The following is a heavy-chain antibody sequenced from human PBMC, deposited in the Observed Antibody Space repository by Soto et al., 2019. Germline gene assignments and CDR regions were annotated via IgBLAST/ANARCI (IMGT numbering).Heavy chain of an antibody. D-gene: IGHD1-26*01. J-gene: IGHJ6*02. Sequence: SETLCLTCSVSGGSFSSDSFIWSWVRQFPAKGLEWIGYIDSSGTAYYNPSLRSRLTLSVDTSKNQSSLNLGSGTAADTAVYYCARDHKWDGMDVWGQGTTVSASS. CDR1: GGSFSSDSFI. CDR2: IDSSGTA. V-gene: IGHV4-31*03. CDR3: ARDHKWDGMDV.